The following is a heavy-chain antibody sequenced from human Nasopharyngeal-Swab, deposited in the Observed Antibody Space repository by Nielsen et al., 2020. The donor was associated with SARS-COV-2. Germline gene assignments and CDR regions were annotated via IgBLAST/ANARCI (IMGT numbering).Heavy chain of an antibody. CDR3: ARVFGVVNPYYYYYYMDV. CDR1: GGSISSYY. CDR2: IYTSGSA. V-gene: IGHV4-4*07. D-gene: IGHD3-3*01. J-gene: IGHJ6*03. Sequence: SETLSLTCTVSGGSISSYYWSWIRQTAGKGLEWIGRIYTSGSADYSPSLKSRITISVDTSKNQFSLKLSSVTAADTAVYYCARVFGVVNPYYYYYYMDVWGKGTTVTVSS.